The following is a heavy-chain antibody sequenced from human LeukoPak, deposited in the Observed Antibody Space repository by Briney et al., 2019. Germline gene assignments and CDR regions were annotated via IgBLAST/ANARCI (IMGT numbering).Heavy chain of an antibody. Sequence: SETLSLTCTVSGGSISSSYYYWGWIRQPPGEGLEWIGNIYYAGSTYDNPSLKSRITMSVDTSKNQFSLRLSSVTAADTAVYYCASLYCSGGSCHPRYWGQGTLVAVSS. CDR1: GGSISSSYYY. CDR2: IYYAGST. CDR3: ASLYCSGGSCHPRY. V-gene: IGHV4-39*01. J-gene: IGHJ4*02. D-gene: IGHD2-15*01.